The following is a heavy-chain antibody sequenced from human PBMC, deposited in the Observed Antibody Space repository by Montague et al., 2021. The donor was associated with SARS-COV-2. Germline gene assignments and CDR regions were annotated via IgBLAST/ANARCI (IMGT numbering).Heavy chain of an antibody. CDR3: AAGDSSGYFEWFDP. CDR2: IYYSGST. Sequence: SETLSLTCTVSGGSISSYYWSWIRQPPGKGLEWIGYIYYSGSTNYNPSLKSRVTISVDTSKNQFSLKLSSVTAADTAVYYCAAGDSSGYFEWFDPWGQGTLVTVFS. V-gene: IGHV4-59*01. J-gene: IGHJ5*02. CDR1: GGSISSYY. D-gene: IGHD3-22*01.